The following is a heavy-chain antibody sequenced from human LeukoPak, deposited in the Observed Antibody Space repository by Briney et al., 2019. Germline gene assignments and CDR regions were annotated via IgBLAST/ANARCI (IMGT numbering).Heavy chain of an antibody. CDR1: GGTFSSYA. Sequence: GASVKVSCKASGGTFSSYAISWVRQAPGQGLEWMGRIIPILGIANYAQKFQGRVTITADKSTSTAYMELSSLRSEDTAVYYCARDNPIAIMGATYWFDPWGQGTLVTVSS. D-gene: IGHD1-26*01. V-gene: IGHV1-69*04. J-gene: IGHJ5*02. CDR3: ARDNPIAIMGATYWFDP. CDR2: IIPILGIA.